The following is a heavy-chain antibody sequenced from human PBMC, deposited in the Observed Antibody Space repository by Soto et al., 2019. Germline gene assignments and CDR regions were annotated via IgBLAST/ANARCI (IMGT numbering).Heavy chain of an antibody. D-gene: IGHD3-3*01. V-gene: IGHV3-7*03. CDR1: GFTFSNYW. CDR2: IKQDGTEK. J-gene: IGHJ4*02. CDR3: ARDKYYDFWIGYSNYYFDY. Sequence: GESLKISCAASGFTFSNYWMSWVRQAPGKGLAWVADIKQDGTEKYYVDSVKGRFTISRDNAKNSLYLQMNSLRAEDTAVYYCARDKYYDFWIGYSNYYFDYWGQGALVTVSS.